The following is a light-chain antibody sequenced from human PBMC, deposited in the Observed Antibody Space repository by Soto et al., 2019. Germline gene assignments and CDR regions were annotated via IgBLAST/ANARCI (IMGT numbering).Light chain of an antibody. J-gene: IGLJ1*01. CDR1: SSDVGGYNY. CDR2: AVT. CDR3: SSYTSSSTL. V-gene: IGLV2-14*01. Sequence: QSALTQPASVSGSPGQSITISCTGTSSDVGGYNYVSWYQQHPGKAPKLMIYAVTDRPSGVSSRFSGSKSGNTASLTISRLQAEDEADYYCSSYTSSSTLFGTGTMVTVL.